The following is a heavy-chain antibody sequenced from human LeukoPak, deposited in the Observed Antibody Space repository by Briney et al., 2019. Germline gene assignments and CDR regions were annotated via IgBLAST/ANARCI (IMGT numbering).Heavy chain of an antibody. V-gene: IGHV3-66*01. D-gene: IGHD2-15*01. J-gene: IGHJ4*02. Sequence: GGSLRLSCAASGFTVSSNYMSWVRQAPGKGLEWVSVIYSGGSTYYADSVKGRFTISRDNSKNTLYLQMNSLRAEDTAVYYCARDLGYCSGRACYSVFDYWGQGTLVTVAS. CDR2: IYSGGST. CDR1: GFTVSSNY. CDR3: ARDLGYCSGRACYSVFDY.